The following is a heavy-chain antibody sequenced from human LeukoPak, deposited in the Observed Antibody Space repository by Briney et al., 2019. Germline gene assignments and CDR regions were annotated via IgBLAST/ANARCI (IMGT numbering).Heavy chain of an antibody. CDR1: GFIFSNYG. J-gene: IGHJ3*02. Sequence: GGSLRLSCVTSGFIFSNYGMHWVRQLPGKGLEWVACIRYDGSKKNYADSVKGRFTISRDNSKNTLYLQMNSLRAEDTAVYYCAKDSGRDAFDIWGQGTMVTVSS. CDR3: AKDSGRDAFDI. CDR2: IRYDGSKK. V-gene: IGHV3-30*02. D-gene: IGHD2-15*01.